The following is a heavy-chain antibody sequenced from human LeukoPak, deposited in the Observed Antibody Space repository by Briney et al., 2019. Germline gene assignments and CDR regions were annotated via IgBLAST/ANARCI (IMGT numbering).Heavy chain of an antibody. J-gene: IGHJ5*02. D-gene: IGHD6-13*01. V-gene: IGHV4-59*01. Sequence: PSETLSLTCTVSGGSISSYYWSWIRQPPGKGLEWIGYIYYSGSTNYNPSLKSRVTISVDTSKNQFSLKLSSVTAADTAVYYCARVRSSSWLDHWGQGTLVTVSS. CDR1: GGSISSYY. CDR3: ARVRSSSWLDH. CDR2: IYYSGST.